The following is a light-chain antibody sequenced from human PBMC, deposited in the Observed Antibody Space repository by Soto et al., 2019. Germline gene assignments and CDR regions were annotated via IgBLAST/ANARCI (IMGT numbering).Light chain of an antibody. CDR3: QSYDSSLSGWV. Sequence: QSALTQPPSASASPGQSVTISCTGTSSDVGGYNYVSWYQQRPGKAPKLMIYEVSQRPSGVPDRFSGSKSGNTATLTVSGLQAEDEADYYCQSYDSSLSGWVFGGGTQLTVL. J-gene: IGLJ3*02. V-gene: IGLV2-8*01. CDR2: EVS. CDR1: SSDVGGYNY.